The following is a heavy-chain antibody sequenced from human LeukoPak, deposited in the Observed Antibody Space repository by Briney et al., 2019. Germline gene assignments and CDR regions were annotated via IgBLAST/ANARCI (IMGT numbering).Heavy chain of an antibody. D-gene: IGHD5-24*01. CDR1: GYTFTNNW. J-gene: IGHJ5*02. Sequence: GASVKVSCKAFGYTFTNNWMHWVRQAPGQGPEWMGLISPTGGSTAYAQKFQGRVTLTRGMSTSTDYLELSSLRSEDTAVYYCARDNSVRDEAWWFYPWGQGTLVTVSS. CDR2: ISPTGGST. CDR3: ARDNSVRDEAWWFYP. V-gene: IGHV1-46*01.